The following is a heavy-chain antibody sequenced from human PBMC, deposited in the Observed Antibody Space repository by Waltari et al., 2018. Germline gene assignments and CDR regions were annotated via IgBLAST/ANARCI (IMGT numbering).Heavy chain of an antibody. V-gene: IGHV4-39*01. CDR1: GGSISSDSYY. CDR2: IYYRGST. J-gene: IGHJ6*03. CDR3: ARYLSVRGSSSSGYYSYYYLDV. Sequence: QLRLQESGPGLVKPSETLSLTCSVSGGSISSDSYYWGWVRHFPGKGLEWIGNIYYRGSTYYSPSLTSRTTISVDPSRNQFSLKLRSVTAADSALYFCARYLSVRGSSSSGYYSYYYLDVWGKGTTVTVSS. D-gene: IGHD3-22*01.